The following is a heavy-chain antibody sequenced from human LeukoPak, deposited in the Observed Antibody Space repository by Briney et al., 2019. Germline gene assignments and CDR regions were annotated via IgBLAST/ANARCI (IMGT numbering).Heavy chain of an antibody. CDR1: GFTFSSYW. CDR2: IKQDGSEK. V-gene: IGHV3-7*01. Sequence: GGSLRLSCGASGFTFSSYWMTWVRQAPGKGLEWVANIKQDGSEKYYVDSVKGRFTISRDNAKNSLYLQMNSLRAEDTAVYYCARTCYYYYMDVWGKGTTVTISS. J-gene: IGHJ6*03. CDR3: ARTCYYYYMDV.